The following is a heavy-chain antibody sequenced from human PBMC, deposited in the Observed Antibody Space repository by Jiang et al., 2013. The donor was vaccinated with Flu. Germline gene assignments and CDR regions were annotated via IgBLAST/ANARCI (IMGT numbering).Heavy chain of an antibody. D-gene: IGHD3-10*01. CDR1: GGVLQWLL. V-gene: IGHV4-34*01. Sequence: LLKPSETLSLTCAVYGGVLQWLLLELDPPAPRKGLEWIGEINHSGSTNYNPSLKSRVTISLDTSKNQFSLKLSSVTAADTAVYYCARVPVDYGSGSYYNIRSLTIDYWGQGTLVTVSS. J-gene: IGHJ4*02. CDR2: INHSGST. CDR3: ARVPVDYGSGSYYNIRSLTIDY.